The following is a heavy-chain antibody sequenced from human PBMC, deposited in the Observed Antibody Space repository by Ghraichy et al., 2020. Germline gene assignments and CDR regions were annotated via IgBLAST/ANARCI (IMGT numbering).Heavy chain of an antibody. CDR2: ISHSGKT. CDR1: GYSISSGYF. J-gene: IGHJ4*02. V-gene: IGHV4-38-2*02. CDR3: ARDIGGVATDF. Sequence: SQTLSLTCSVSGYSISSGYFWGWIRQPPGKGLEWIGTISHSGKTYYSPSLKSRVTISADTSKNQFSLKLSSVTAADTAVYYCARDIGGVATDFWSQGTLVTVSS. D-gene: IGHD5-12*01.